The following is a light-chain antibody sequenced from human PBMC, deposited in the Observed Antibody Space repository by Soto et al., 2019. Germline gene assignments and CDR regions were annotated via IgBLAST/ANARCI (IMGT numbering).Light chain of an antibody. CDR2: AAS. CDR1: QDISNY. J-gene: IGKJ5*01. CDR3: QQSYSSPIT. Sequence: DMQLTHSPYSLSASVGDRVTLTCQASQDISNYLNWYQQKPGKAPKLLIYAASTLQSGVPSRFSGSKSGTDFTLTISSLQPEDFATYYCQQSYSSPITFGQGTRLEIK. V-gene: IGKV1-39*01.